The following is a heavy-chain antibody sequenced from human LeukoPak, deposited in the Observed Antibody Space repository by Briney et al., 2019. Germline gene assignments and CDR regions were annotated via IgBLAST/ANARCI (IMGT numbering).Heavy chain of an antibody. CDR3: ARAAPYCSSTSCYRGGDYYYYYMDV. V-gene: IGHV3-11*04. CDR2: ISSSSSTI. J-gene: IGHJ6*03. CDR1: GFTFSDYF. D-gene: IGHD2-2*01. Sequence: GGSLRLSCAASGFTFSDYFMGWVRQAPGKGLEWVSYISSSSSTIYYADSVKGRFTISRDNAKNSLYLQMNSLRAEDTAVYYCARAAPYCSSTSCYRGGDYYYYYMDVWGKGTTVTVSS.